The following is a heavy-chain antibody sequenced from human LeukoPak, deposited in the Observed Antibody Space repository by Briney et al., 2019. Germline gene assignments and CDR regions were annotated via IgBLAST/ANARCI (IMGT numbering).Heavy chain of an antibody. Sequence: QPGGSLRLSCAASGFTFSTYAMGWVRQAPGEGLEWVSSIKGGGGDPFYADSVRGRFTISRDKSKNTLYLQLNSLRAEDTAVCFCAQGGHDYNPFYYWGQGTLVTVSS. D-gene: IGHD4-11*01. CDR3: AQGGHDYNPFYY. J-gene: IGHJ4*02. CDR2: IKGGGGDP. CDR1: GFTFSTYA. V-gene: IGHV3-23*01.